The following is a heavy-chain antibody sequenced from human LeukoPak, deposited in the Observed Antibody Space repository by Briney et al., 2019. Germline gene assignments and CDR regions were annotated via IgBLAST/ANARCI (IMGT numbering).Heavy chain of an antibody. J-gene: IGHJ4*02. D-gene: IGHD3-3*01. CDR1: GFTFSSYS. CDR2: ISSSSYI. V-gene: IGHV3-21*01. CDR3: ARDYDSWSGLDC. Sequence: PGGSLRLSCAVSGFTFSSYSMSWVRQAPGKGLEWVSSISSSSYIYYADSVKGRFTISRDNAKNSLYLQMNSLRAEDTAVYYCARDYDSWSGLDCWGQGTLVTVSS.